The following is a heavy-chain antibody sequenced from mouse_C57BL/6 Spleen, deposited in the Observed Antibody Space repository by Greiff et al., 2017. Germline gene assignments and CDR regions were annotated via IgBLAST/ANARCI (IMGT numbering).Heavy chain of an antibody. CDR2: INPGSGGT. Sequence: VQVVESGAELVRPGTSVKVSCKASGYAFTNYLIEWVKQRPGQGLEWIGGINPGSGGTNYNEKFKGKATLTADKSSSTAYMQLRSLTSEDSADSLCAREGGVDGSTPGLAYWGQGTLVTVSA. V-gene: IGHV1-54*01. CDR3: AREGGVDGSTPGLAY. D-gene: IGHD1-1*01. CDR1: GYAFTNYL. J-gene: IGHJ3*01.